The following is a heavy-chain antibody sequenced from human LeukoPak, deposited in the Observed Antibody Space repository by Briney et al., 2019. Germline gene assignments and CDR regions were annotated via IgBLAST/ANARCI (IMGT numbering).Heavy chain of an antibody. CDR2: INPSGGST. Sequence: ASVKVSCKASGGTFSSYAISWVRQAPGQGLEWMGIINPSGGSTSYAQKFQGRVTMTRDTSTSTVYMELSSLRSEDTAVYYCARDFPSIPDYWGQGTLVTVSS. CDR3: ARDFPSIPDY. J-gene: IGHJ4*02. V-gene: IGHV1-46*01. D-gene: IGHD4-11*01. CDR1: GGTFSSYA.